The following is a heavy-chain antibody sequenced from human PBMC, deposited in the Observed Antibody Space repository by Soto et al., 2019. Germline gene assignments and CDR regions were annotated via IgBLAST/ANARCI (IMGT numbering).Heavy chain of an antibody. CDR1: GDTFSSYG. Sequence: QVQLVQSGAEVKKPGSSVKVSCQASGDTFSSYGFHWVRRAPGQGLEWMGGIIPIFGKPQYAQRFQGRVTITADESTGTAYMELSSLRSEDTAVYHCASAQDSLVYRSLFDYWGQGTLVTVSS. D-gene: IGHD1-26*01. CDR3: ASAQDSLVYRSLFDY. J-gene: IGHJ4*02. CDR2: IIPIFGKP. V-gene: IGHV1-69*01.